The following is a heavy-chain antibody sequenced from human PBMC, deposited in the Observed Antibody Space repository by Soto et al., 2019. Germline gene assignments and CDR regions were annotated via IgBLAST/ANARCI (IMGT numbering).Heavy chain of an antibody. J-gene: IGHJ4*02. CDR2: INPSGGST. CDR3: ARGLQWLVRYFDY. V-gene: IGHV1-46*01. CDR1: GYTFTSYY. D-gene: IGHD6-19*01. Sequence: QVQLVQSGAEVKKPGASVKGSCKASGYTFTSYYMHWVRQAPGQGLEWMGIINPSGGSTSYAQKLQGRVTMTRDTSTSTVSMELSSLRSEETAVYYCARGLQWLVRYFDYWGQGTLVTVSS.